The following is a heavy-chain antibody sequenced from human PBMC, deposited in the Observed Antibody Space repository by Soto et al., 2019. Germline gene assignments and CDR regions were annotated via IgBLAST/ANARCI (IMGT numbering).Heavy chain of an antibody. D-gene: IGHD2-2*01. V-gene: IGHV4-34*01. Sequence: SETLSLTCAVYGGSFSGYYWSWIRQPPGKGLEWIGEINHSGSTNYNLSLKSRVTISVDTSKNQFSLKLSSVTAADTAVYYCARAPRLRPAAAIGGYYYYYMDVWGKGTTVTVSS. CDR1: GGSFSGYY. CDR2: INHSGST. J-gene: IGHJ6*03. CDR3: ARAPRLRPAAAIGGYYYYYMDV.